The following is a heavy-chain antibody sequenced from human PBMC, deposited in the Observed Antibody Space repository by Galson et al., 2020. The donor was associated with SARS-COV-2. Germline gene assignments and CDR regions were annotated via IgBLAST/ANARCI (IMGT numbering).Heavy chain of an antibody. CDR3: AKDLYYYGSGSSPYYFDY. V-gene: IGHV3-30*18. J-gene: IGHJ4*02. Sequence: GGSLRLSCAASGFTFSSYGMHWVRQAPGKGLEWVAVISYDGSNKYYADSVKGRFTISRDNSKNTLYLQMNSLRAEDTAVYYCAKDLYYYGSGSSPYYFDYWGQGTLVTVSS. CDR1: GFTFSSYG. CDR2: ISYDGSNK. D-gene: IGHD3-10*01.